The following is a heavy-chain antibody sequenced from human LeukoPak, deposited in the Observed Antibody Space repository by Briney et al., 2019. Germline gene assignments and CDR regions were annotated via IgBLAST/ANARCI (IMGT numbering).Heavy chain of an antibody. CDR2: IYYSGST. D-gene: IGHD6-19*01. J-gene: IGHJ4*02. Sequence: SETLSLTCTVSGGSISSSSYYWGWIRQPPGKGLEWIGSIYYSGSTYYNPSLKSRVTISVDTSKNQFSLKLSSVTAADTAVYYCARELAVAGAYYFDYWGQGTLVTVSS. V-gene: IGHV4-39*07. CDR1: GGSISSSSYY. CDR3: ARELAVAGAYYFDY.